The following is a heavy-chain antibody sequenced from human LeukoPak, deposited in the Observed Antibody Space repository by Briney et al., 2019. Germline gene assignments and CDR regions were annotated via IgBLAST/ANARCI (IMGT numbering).Heavy chain of an antibody. CDR3: ARVRKYCSGGSCYQYYFDY. CDR1: GGSISSYY. V-gene: IGHV4-59*01. Sequence: PSETLSLTCTVSGGSISSYYWSWIRQPPGKGLEWIGYIYYSGSTNYNPSLKSRVTISVDTSKNQFSLKLSSVTAADTAVYYCARVRKYCSGGSCYQYYFDYWGQGTLVTVSS. CDR2: IYYSGST. J-gene: IGHJ4*02. D-gene: IGHD2-15*01.